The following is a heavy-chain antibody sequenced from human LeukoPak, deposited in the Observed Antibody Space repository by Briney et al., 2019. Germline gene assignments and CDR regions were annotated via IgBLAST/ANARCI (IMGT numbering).Heavy chain of an antibody. D-gene: IGHD6-13*01. J-gene: IGHJ4*02. Sequence: GGSLRLSCAASGFTFSNYAMSWVRQAPGKGLEWVSVIGGDSGSTYYADSVKGRFTISRDNSKNTLYLQMNSLRAEDTAIYYCASGDSSSWYSFNYWGQGTLVTVSS. CDR3: ASGDSSSWYSFNY. CDR1: GFTFSNYA. V-gene: IGHV3-23*01. CDR2: IGGDSGST.